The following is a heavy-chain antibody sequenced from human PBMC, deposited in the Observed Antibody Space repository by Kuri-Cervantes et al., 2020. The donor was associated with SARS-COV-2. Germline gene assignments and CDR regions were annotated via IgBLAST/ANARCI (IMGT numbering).Heavy chain of an antibody. Sequence: SETLSLTCAVYGGSFSGYSWTWIRQSPGKGLEWIGEINQSGSTNYNPSLKSRVTISPDTSKNQFSLKLSSVTAADTAVYYCARGATDISLVLVVMTGAAYYFDHWGRGTLVTVSS. J-gene: IGHJ4*02. D-gene: IGHD3-22*01. CDR3: ARGATDISLVLVVMTGAAYYFDH. V-gene: IGHV4-34*01. CDR2: INQSGST. CDR1: GGSFSGYS.